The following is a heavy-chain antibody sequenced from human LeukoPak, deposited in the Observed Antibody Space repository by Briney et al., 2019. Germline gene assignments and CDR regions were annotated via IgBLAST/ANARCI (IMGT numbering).Heavy chain of an antibody. CDR2: ISGSGAGT. D-gene: IGHD2-15*01. V-gene: IGHV3-23*01. CDR1: GFTFSSYA. J-gene: IGHJ4*02. Sequence: PGGSLRLSCAASGFTFSSYAMGWVRQAPGKGLEWVSAISGSGAGTYYADSVKGRFTISRDNSKNTLYLQMNSLRAEDTAVYYCAKSYCSGGSCSRPFDYCGQGTLVTVSS. CDR3: AKSYCSGGSCSRPFDY.